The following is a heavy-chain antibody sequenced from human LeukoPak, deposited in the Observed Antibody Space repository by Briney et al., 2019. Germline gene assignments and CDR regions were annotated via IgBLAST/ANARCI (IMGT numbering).Heavy chain of an antibody. Sequence: EASVKVSCKASGYTFTAYYMHWVRQAPGQGLEWMGWINPNSGGTNYAQKFQGRVTMTRDTSISTAYMELIRLRSDDTAVYYCASSPDGSGPYYYYYYMDVWGKGTTVTVSS. CDR2: INPNSGGT. CDR1: GYTFTAYY. D-gene: IGHD1-14*01. CDR3: ASSPDGSGPYYYYYYMDV. J-gene: IGHJ6*03. V-gene: IGHV1-2*02.